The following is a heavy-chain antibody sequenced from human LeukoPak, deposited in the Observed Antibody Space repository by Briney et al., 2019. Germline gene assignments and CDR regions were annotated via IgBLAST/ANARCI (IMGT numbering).Heavy chain of an antibody. CDR1: GFTFSGSW. V-gene: IGHV3-74*01. D-gene: IGHD1-26*01. Sequence: RGSLRHFCAASGFTFSGSWVHWVRQAPGKGLAWVSAIRSDGSITTYADSVKGRFTISRDTAKNMRYLQMNSLRAEDTAVYYCARGGRSGNFDMWGQGTMVSVS. J-gene: IGHJ3*02. CDR2: IRSDGSIT. CDR3: ARGGRSGNFDM.